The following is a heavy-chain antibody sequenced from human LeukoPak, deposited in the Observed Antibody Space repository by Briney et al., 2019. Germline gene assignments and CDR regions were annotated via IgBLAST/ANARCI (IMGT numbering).Heavy chain of an antibody. CDR3: AKPVRGSNRPYYFDY. V-gene: IGHV3-23*01. CDR2: ISGSGGST. J-gene: IGHJ4*02. CDR1: GFTFSSYA. Sequence: GSLRLSCAASGFTFSSYAMSWVRQAPGKGLEWVSAISGSGGSTFYADSVKGRFTISRDNSKNTLYLQMNSLRAEDTAVYYCAKPVRGSNRPYYFDYWGQGTLVTVSP. D-gene: IGHD1-26*01.